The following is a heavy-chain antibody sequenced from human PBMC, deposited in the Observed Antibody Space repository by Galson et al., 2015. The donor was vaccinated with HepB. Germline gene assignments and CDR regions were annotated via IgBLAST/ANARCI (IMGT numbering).Heavy chain of an antibody. Sequence: SLRLSCAASGFTYAMSWVRQAPGKGLEWVSAISGSGDSTYYADSVKGRFTISRDNSKNTLYLQMNSLRAEDTAVYYCARGSGSYYIPGDYWGQGTLVTVSS. CDR2: ISGSGDST. J-gene: IGHJ4*02. D-gene: IGHD3-10*01. V-gene: IGHV3-23*01. CDR3: ARGSGSYYIPGDY. CDR1: GFTYA.